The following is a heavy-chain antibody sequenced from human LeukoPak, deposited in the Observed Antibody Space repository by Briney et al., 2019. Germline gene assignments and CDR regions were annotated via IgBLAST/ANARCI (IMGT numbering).Heavy chain of an antibody. J-gene: IGHJ4*02. V-gene: IGHV1-69*04. CDR3: ARVAMVRGVSPFDY. CDR2: IIPILGIA. D-gene: IGHD3-10*01. CDR1: GGTFSSYA. Sequence: SVKVSCKASGGTFSSYAISWVRQAPGQGLGWMGRIIPILGIANYAQKFQGRVTITADKSTSTAYMELSSLRSEDTAVYYCARVAMVRGVSPFDYWGQGTLVTVSS.